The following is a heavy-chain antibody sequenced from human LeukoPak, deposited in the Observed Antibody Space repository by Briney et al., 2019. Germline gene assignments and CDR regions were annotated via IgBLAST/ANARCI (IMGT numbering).Heavy chain of an antibody. D-gene: IGHD6-19*01. CDR1: GFTFSGSA. CDR3: AKGRKSSGWYYLDY. V-gene: IGHV3-73*01. J-gene: IGHJ4*02. Sequence: GGSLRLSCAASGFTFSGSAMHWVRQASGKGLEWVGRIRSKANSYATAYAASVKGRFTISRDDSKNTAYLQMNSLRAEDTAVYYCAKGRKSSGWYYLDYWGQGTLVTVSS. CDR2: IRSKANSYAT.